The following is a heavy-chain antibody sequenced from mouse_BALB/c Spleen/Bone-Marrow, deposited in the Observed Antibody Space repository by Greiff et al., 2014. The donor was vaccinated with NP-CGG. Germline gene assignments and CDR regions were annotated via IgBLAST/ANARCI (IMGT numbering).Heavy chain of an antibody. V-gene: IGHV1-37*01. Sequence: EVQLQESGPELVKPGASVKISCKASGYSFTGYFMNWMKQSHGKSLEWIGRINPYNGDPFYNQKFKGKATFTVDKSSSTAYMELMSLKSEDSAVYYCGRGNYDYDSWFDYWGQGTLVTVSS. D-gene: IGHD2-4*01. J-gene: IGHJ3*01. CDR3: GRGNYDYDSWFDY. CDR2: INPYNGDP. CDR1: GYSFTGYF.